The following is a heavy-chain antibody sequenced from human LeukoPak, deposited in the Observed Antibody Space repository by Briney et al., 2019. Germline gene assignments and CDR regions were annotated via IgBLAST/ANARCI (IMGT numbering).Heavy chain of an antibody. Sequence: GGSLRLSCGASGFTFSTYWMTWVRQAPGKGLEWVAHIKQDGSEKYYVGSVEGRFTISRDNAKNSLYLQMNSLRAEDTAVYYCAKVAPRWVGATLYYFDYWGQGTLVTVSS. V-gene: IGHV3-7*03. D-gene: IGHD1-26*01. CDR3: AKVAPRWVGATLYYFDY. CDR2: IKQDGSEK. CDR1: GFTFSTYW. J-gene: IGHJ4*02.